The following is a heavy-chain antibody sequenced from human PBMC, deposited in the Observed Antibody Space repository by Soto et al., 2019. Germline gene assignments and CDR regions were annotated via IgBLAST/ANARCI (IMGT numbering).Heavy chain of an antibody. V-gene: IGHV4-34*01. CDR1: GGSFSGDY. CDR3: ARLPTKYVWGSYRYKQVDY. CDR2: INHSGST. D-gene: IGHD3-16*02. J-gene: IGHJ4*02. Sequence: QVQLQQWGAGLLKPSETLSLTCAVYGGSFSGDYWSWIRQPPGKGLEWIGEINHSGSTNYNPSLKSRVTISGDTAKNQFSLKLSSVTAADTAVYYCARLPTKYVWGSYRYKQVDYWGQGTLVTVSS.